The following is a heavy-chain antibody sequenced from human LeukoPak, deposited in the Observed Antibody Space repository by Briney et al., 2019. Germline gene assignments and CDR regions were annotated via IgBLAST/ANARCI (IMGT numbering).Heavy chain of an antibody. CDR3: AREGSPYCSGGSCYRDYFDH. J-gene: IGHJ4*02. V-gene: IGHV1-2*04. CDR2: INPNSGVT. CDR1: GYTFTGYY. D-gene: IGHD2-15*01. Sequence: ASVKVSCKASGYTFTGYYIHWVRQAPGQGLEWMGWINPNSGVTNYAQKFQDWVTMTRDTSISTAYMELSRLRSDDTAIYYCAREGSPYCSGGSCYRDYFDHWGQGTLVTVSS.